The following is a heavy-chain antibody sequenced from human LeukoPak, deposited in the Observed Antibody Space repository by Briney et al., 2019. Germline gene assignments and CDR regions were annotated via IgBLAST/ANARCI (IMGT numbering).Heavy chain of an antibody. CDR3: ARSRVEMATTSFDY. V-gene: IGHV1-69*13. J-gene: IGHJ4*02. D-gene: IGHD5-24*01. CDR1: ECTFTTYA. Sequence: SVKVSYNASECTFTTYAIIWGRQAPGQGVGWRGGIIAIFGTAYYAKKLQGRVRITANDYTSTDYIELSSLRSEDTAVYYCARSRVEMATTSFDYWGQGTLVTVSS. CDR2: IIAIFGTA.